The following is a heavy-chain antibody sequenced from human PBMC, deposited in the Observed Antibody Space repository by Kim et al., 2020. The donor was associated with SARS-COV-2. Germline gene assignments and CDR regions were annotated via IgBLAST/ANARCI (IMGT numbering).Heavy chain of an antibody. CDR3: ARGTPSYYYYGMDV. CDR2: INTNTGNP. J-gene: IGHJ6*02. Sequence: ASVKVSCKASGYTFTSYAMNWVRQAPGQGLEWMGWINTNTGNPTYAQGFTGRFVFSLDTSVSTAYLQISSLKAEDTAVYYCARGTPSYYYYGMDVWGQGTTVTVSS. CDR1: GYTFTSYA. V-gene: IGHV7-4-1*02.